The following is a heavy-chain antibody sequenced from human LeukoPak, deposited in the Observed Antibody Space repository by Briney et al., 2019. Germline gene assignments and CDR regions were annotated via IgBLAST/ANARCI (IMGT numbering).Heavy chain of an antibody. J-gene: IGHJ2*01. V-gene: IGHV4-59*01. D-gene: IGHD3-22*01. CDR3: ARDNYYDSSGYYYYGWYFDL. Sequence: SETLSLTCTVSGGSISSYYWSWIRQPPGKGLEWIGYIYYSGSTNYNPSLKSRVTISVDTSKNQFSLKLSSVTAADTAVYYCARDNYYDSSGYYYYGWYFDLWGRGTLVTVSS. CDR1: GGSISSYY. CDR2: IYYSGST.